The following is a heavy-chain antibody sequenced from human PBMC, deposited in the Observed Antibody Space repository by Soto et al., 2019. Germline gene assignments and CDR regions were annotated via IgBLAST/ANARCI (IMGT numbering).Heavy chain of an antibody. Sequence: SETLSLTCTVSGGSISSGGYYWSWIRQHPGKGLEWIGYIYYSGSTYYNPSLKSRVTISVDTSKNQFSMKLNPVTAADTAVYYCARDPMTTVTSSYGMDVWGQGTTVTVSS. D-gene: IGHD4-4*01. CDR3: ARDPMTTVTSSYGMDV. CDR1: GGSISSGGYY. CDR2: IYYSGST. J-gene: IGHJ6*02. V-gene: IGHV4-31*03.